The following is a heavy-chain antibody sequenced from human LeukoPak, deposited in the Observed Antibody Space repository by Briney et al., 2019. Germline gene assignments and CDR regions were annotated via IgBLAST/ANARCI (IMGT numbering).Heavy chain of an antibody. V-gene: IGHV3-74*01. CDR1: GFPFSSYW. J-gene: IGHJ4*02. D-gene: IGHD1-26*01. CDR2: ISGDGSST. CDR3: ARDYEGPPYSGTYQEDFDY. Sequence: GGSLRLSCAASGFPFSSYWMHWVRQAPGKGLLWVSRISGDGSSTNYADSVKGRFTISRDNAKNTLYLQMNSLRAEDTAVYFCARDYEGPPYSGTYQEDFDYWGQGTLVTVSS.